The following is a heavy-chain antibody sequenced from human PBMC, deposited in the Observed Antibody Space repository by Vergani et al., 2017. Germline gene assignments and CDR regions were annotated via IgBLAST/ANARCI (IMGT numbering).Heavy chain of an antibody. CDR2: LRYDGSNK. CDR3: ATVVDYYDSSGYYYDYYGMDV. Sequence: QVQLVESGGGVVQPGGSLRLSCAASGFTFSSYGRHWVRQAPGKGLEWVAFLRYDGSNKYYADSVKGRFTITRDNSKTTLYLHMKSLRAEDTAVYYCATVVDYYDSSGYYYDYYGMDVWGQGTTVTVSS. J-gene: IGHJ6*02. CDR1: GFTFSSYG. D-gene: IGHD3-22*01. V-gene: IGHV3-30*02.